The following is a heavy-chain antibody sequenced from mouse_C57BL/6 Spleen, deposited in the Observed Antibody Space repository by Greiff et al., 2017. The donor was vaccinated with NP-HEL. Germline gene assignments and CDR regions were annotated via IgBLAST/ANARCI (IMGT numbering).Heavy chain of an antibody. V-gene: IGHV1-59*01. CDR1: GYTFTSYW. CDR3: ARWESTMVPFDY. CDR2: IDPSDSYT. Sequence: VQLQQSGAELVRPGTSVKLSCKASGYTFTSYWMHWVKQRPGQGLEWIGVIDPSDSYTNYNQKFKGKATLTVDTSSSTAYMQLSSLTSEDSAVYYCARWESTMVPFDYWGQGTTLTVSS. D-gene: IGHD2-1*01. J-gene: IGHJ2*01.